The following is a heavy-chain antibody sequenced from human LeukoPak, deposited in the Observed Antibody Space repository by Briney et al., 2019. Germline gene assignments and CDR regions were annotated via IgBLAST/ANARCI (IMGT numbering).Heavy chain of an antibody. CDR3: AKVLITTAGVPRYDAFDV. CDR2: ISDDGSST. J-gene: IGHJ3*01. D-gene: IGHD3-3*01. V-gene: IGHV3-23*01. Sequence: GGSLRLSCAASGFTFSNAWMSWVRQAPGKGLEWVSAISDDGSSTYYANSVKGRFTMSRDNSKNTLYVQMSSLRAEDTAVYYCAKVLITTAGVPRYDAFDVWGQGTVVTVSS. CDR1: GFTFSNAW.